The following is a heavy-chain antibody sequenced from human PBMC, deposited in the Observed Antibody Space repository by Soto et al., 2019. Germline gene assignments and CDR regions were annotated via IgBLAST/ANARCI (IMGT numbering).Heavy chain of an antibody. D-gene: IGHD4-17*01. V-gene: IGHV2-5*02. CDR3: ARAGDYELLTFDH. Sequence: QITLKASGPTLVRPAQTLTLTCDFSGFSLSTYHMGVAWIRQPPGQALEWLALLYWDYDTRYTPSLKDRLAISQDTSSNQVVLTITNMDPGDTATYFCARAGDYELLTFDHWGPGTLVTVSS. J-gene: IGHJ4*02. CDR1: GFSLSTYHMG. CDR2: LYWDYDT.